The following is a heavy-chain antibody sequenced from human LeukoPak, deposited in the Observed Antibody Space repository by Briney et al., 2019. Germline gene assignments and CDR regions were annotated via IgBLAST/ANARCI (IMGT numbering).Heavy chain of an antibody. D-gene: IGHD6-19*01. V-gene: IGHV4-34*01. J-gene: IGHJ3*02. CDR2: INHSGST. Sequence: PSETLSLTCAVYGGSFSGYYWSWIRQPPGKGLEWIGEINHSGSTNYNPSLKSRVTISVDTSKNQFSLKLSSVTAADTAVYYCARRRIAVAGTVAFDIWGQGTMVTVSS. CDR1: GGSFSGYY. CDR3: ARRRIAVAGTVAFDI.